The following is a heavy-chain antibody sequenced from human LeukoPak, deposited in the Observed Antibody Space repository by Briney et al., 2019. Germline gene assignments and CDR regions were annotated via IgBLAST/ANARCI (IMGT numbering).Heavy chain of an antibody. CDR2: INPNSGGT. Sequence: ASVKVSCKASGYIFTGYYIHWVRQAPGQGLEWMGWINPNSGGTNYAQKFQGRVTMTRDTSISTAYMELRSLRSDDTAVYYCARAGAVVDNWFDPWGQGTLVTVSS. V-gene: IGHV1-2*02. J-gene: IGHJ5*02. D-gene: IGHD2-15*01. CDR1: GYIFTGYY. CDR3: ARAGAVVDNWFDP.